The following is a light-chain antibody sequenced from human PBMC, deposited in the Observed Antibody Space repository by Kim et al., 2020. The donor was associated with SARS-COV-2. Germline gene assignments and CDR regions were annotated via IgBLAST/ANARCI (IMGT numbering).Light chain of an antibody. V-gene: IGKV3-11*01. CDR1: QSVSSY. CDR3: QQSRNWPLT. Sequence: LSPEGRDTLSYRASQSVSSYLAWYQQRPGQAPRLLIYDASHRAAGIPARFSGSGSGTDFTLTVTSLEPEDFAVYYCQQSRNWPLTFGGGTKVDIK. J-gene: IGKJ4*01. CDR2: DAS.